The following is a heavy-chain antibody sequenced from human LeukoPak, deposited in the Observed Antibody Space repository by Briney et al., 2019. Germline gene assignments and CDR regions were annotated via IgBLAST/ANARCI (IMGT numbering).Heavy chain of an antibody. V-gene: IGHV4-34*01. D-gene: IGHD3-22*01. CDR3: ARSHYYDSSGSHNNWFDP. J-gene: IGHJ5*02. Sequence: PSETLSLTCAVYRGSFSGYYWSWIRQPPGQGLEWIGEINHGGRTNYSPSLKSRVSISVDPSKKQFSLKLSSVTAADTATYYCARSHYYDSSGSHNNWFDPWGQGTLVTVSS. CDR1: RGSFSGYY. CDR2: INHGGRT.